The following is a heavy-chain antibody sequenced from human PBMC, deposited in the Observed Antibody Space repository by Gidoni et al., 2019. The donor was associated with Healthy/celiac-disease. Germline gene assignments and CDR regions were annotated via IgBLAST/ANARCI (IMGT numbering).Heavy chain of an antibody. D-gene: IGHD6-19*01. V-gene: IGHV3-33*01. Sequence: QVQLVESGGGVVQPGRSLRLSCAASGFTFRSYGMHWVRQAPGKGLGWVAVIWYDGSNNYYADSVKGRFTISRDNSKNTLYLQMNSLRAEDTAVYYCARESAVTYAAVAGLLGYWGQGTLVTVSS. CDR2: IWYDGSNN. J-gene: IGHJ4*02. CDR3: ARESAVTYAAVAGLLGY. CDR1: GFTFRSYG.